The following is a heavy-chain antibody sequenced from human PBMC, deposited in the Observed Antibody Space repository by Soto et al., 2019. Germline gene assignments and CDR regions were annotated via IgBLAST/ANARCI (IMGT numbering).Heavy chain of an antibody. J-gene: IGHJ5*01. CDR3: AKDDGTYGHNWIAS. V-gene: IGHV3-23*01. CDR2: LSGSGGPT. Sequence: EVQLLESGGGLVQPGGSLRLSCAASGFTFSSYAMSWGRQTPGKGLEWVSTLSGSGGPTYYADSVTGQFTISRDNSKSTLYLQMNSLRAEDTPVYYCAKDDGTYGHNWIASWGQGTLVTVSS. CDR1: GFTFSSYA. D-gene: IGHD3-10*01.